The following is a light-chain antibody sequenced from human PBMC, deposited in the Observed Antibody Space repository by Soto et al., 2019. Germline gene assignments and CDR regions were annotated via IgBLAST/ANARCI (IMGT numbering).Light chain of an antibody. J-gene: IGKJ1*01. CDR1: QSMSSN. CDR3: QQYGSSGT. V-gene: IGKV3-20*01. Sequence: EIVMTQSPATLSVSPGERATLSCRASQSMSSNLAWYQQRPGQAPRLLIYGASTRATGIPDRFSGSGSATDFTLTISRLEPEDFAVYYCQQYGSSGTFGQGTKVDIK. CDR2: GAS.